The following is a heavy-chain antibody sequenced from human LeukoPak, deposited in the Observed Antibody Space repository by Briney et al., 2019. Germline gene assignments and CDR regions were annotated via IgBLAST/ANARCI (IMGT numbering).Heavy chain of an antibody. Sequence: QPGGSLRLSCAASGFNLNSYLMSWVRQAPGRGLEWVASIKKDGSEENYLDSVKGRFTVSRDNAKNSLYLQMNSLRGEDTAIYYCARSNPNRNALDLWGQGTMVTISS. CDR3: ARSNPNRNALDL. CDR1: GFNLNSYL. V-gene: IGHV3-7*01. CDR2: IKKDGSEE. J-gene: IGHJ3*01. D-gene: IGHD1-14*01.